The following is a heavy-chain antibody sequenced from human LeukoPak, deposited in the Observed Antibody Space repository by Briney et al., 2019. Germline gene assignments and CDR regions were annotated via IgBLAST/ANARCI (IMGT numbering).Heavy chain of an antibody. Sequence: AGGSLRLSCAASGFTFSAYGMHWVRQAPGKGLEWVAVISYGGSDKYYVDSVKGRFTISRDNSKNTLYLQMNSLRAEDTAVYYCAKGKLYYDVYGMDVWGQGTTVTVSS. CDR2: ISYGGSDK. V-gene: IGHV3-30*18. CDR1: GFTFSAYG. J-gene: IGHJ6*02. D-gene: IGHD3-22*01. CDR3: AKGKLYYDVYGMDV.